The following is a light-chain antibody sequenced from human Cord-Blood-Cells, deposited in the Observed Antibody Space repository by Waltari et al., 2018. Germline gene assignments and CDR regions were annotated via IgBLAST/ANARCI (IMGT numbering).Light chain of an antibody. CDR3: QSYDSSLSGVV. Sequence: QSVLTQPPSVSGAPGQRVTISCTGSSPNIGAGYDVHWYQQLPGTAPKPLIYGNSNRPSGVPDRFSGSKSGTSASRAITGLQAEDEADYYCQSYDSSLSGVVFGGGTKLTVL. CDR1: SPNIGAGYD. CDR2: GNS. J-gene: IGLJ2*01. V-gene: IGLV1-40*01.